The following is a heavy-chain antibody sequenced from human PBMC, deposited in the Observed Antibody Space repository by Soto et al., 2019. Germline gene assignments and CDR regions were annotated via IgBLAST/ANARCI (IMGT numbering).Heavy chain of an antibody. Sequence: ASVKVSCKASGYTFTSYYMHWVRQAPGQGLEWMGIINPSGGSTSYAQKFQGRVTMTRDTSTSTVYMELSSLRSEDTAVYYCARGPKATVRFSAWFAGRGGALDIWGQGTMVTVSS. CDR3: ARGPKATVRFSAWFAGRGGALDI. CDR1: GYTFTSYY. CDR2: INPSGGST. J-gene: IGHJ3*02. V-gene: IGHV1-46*01. D-gene: IGHD3-3*01.